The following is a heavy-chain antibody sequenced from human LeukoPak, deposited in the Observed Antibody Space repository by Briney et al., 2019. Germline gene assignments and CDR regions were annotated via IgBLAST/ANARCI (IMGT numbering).Heavy chain of an antibody. J-gene: IGHJ5*02. Sequence: SETLSLTCAVYGGSFSGYYWSWIRQPPGKGLEWIGEINHSGSTNYNPSLKSRVTISVDTSKNQFSLKLSSVTAADTAVYYCARKKLLYYYDSSGYKHNWFDPWGQGTLVTVSS. V-gene: IGHV4-34*01. CDR2: INHSGST. CDR1: GGSFSGYY. D-gene: IGHD3-22*01. CDR3: ARKKLLYYYDSSGYKHNWFDP.